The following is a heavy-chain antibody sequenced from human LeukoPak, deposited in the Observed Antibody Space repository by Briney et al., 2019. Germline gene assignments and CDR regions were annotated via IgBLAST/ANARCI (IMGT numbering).Heavy chain of an antibody. CDR3: ATVSRSSGRGYFDY. Sequence: QPGGSLRLSCAASGFPFSNYWMHWVRQAPGKGLVWVSRMNSDGSRTSYADSVKGRFTISRDNAKNTLYLQMNSLRAEDAAVYYCATVSRSSGRGYFDYWGPGTLVTVSS. CDR1: GFPFSNYW. V-gene: IGHV3-74*01. J-gene: IGHJ4*02. D-gene: IGHD6-19*01. CDR2: MNSDGSRT.